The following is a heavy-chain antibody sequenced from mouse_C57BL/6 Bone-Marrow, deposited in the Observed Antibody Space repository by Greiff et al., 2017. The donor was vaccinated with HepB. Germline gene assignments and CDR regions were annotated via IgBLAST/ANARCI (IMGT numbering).Heavy chain of an antibody. CDR1: GYAFSSSW. CDR3: ARERDYYGSSQFAY. V-gene: IGHV1-82*01. J-gene: IGHJ3*01. CDR2: IYPGDGDT. Sequence: VQLQQSGPELVKPGASVKISCKASGYAFSSSWMNWAKQRPGKGLEWIGRIYPGDGDTNYNGKFKGKATLTADKSSSTAYMQLSSLTSEDSAVYFCARERDYYGSSQFAYWGQGTLVTVSA. D-gene: IGHD1-1*01.